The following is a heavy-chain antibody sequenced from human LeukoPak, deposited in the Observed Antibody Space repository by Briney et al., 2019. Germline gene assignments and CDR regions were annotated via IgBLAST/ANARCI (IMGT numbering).Heavy chain of an antibody. D-gene: IGHD3-10*01. CDR1: GFTFSTYS. V-gene: IGHV3-48*02. J-gene: IGHJ3*02. CDR3: AREGHYGALDI. CDR2: ISTSSTWI. Sequence: GGSLRLSCAASGFTFSTYSMKWVRQAPGKELEWVSYISTSSTWIQYADSVKGRFTISRDDAKSSLHLQMTSLRDEDTAAYFCAREGHYGALDIWGQGTMVTVSS.